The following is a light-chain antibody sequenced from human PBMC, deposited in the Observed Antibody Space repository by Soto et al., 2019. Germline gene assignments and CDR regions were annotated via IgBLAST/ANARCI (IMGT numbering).Light chain of an antibody. Sequence: EIVLTQSPATLSLSPGEIAPLSCRASQSVSSFLAWYHQNPGQAPRPLICXAXXRATGIPARFSGSGSGTELWLTIRIIEPEDFAASYCLQRSNRPITFDQATRLGIK. CDR2: XAX. V-gene: IGKV3-11*01. J-gene: IGKJ5*01. CDR3: LQRSNRPIT. CDR1: QSVSSF.